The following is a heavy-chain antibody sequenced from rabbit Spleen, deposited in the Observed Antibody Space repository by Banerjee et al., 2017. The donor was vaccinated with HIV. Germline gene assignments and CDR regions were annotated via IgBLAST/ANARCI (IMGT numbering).Heavy chain of an antibody. CDR1: GFDFSSYY. Sequence: QLEESAGGLVQPGGSLTLSCKASGFDFSSYYMSWVRQAPGKGLEWIGYFDPVFGSTYYASWVNGQFTISSHNAQNTLYLQLNSLTAADTATYFCARGPPYAGYGDFGYAAMWGPGTLVTVS. CDR2: FDPVFGST. J-gene: IGHJ4*01. V-gene: IGHV1S7*01. D-gene: IGHD7-1*01. CDR3: ARGPPYAGYGDFGYAAM.